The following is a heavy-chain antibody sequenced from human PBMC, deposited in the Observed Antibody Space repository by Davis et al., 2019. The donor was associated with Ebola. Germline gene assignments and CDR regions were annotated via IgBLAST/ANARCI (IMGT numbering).Heavy chain of an antibody. CDR3: ARGQLAARPGYYYGMDV. CDR1: GYTFTSYG. Sequence: ASVKVSCKASGYTFTSYGISWVRQAPGQGLEWMGWISAYNGNTNYAQKLQGRVTMTTDTSTSTAYMELRSLRSDGTAVYYCARGQLAARPGYYYGMDVWGQGTTVTVSS. CDR2: ISAYNGNT. V-gene: IGHV1-18*01. D-gene: IGHD6-6*01. J-gene: IGHJ6*02.